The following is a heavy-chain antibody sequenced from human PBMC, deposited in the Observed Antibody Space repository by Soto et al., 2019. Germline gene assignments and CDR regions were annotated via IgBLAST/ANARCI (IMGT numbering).Heavy chain of an antibody. CDR3: ARGYNDFWSGYFTWFDP. V-gene: IGHV4-39*07. J-gene: IGHJ5*02. CDR1: GGSISSSSYY. D-gene: IGHD3-3*01. CDR2: IYYSGST. Sequence: SETLSLTCTVSGGSISSSSYYWGWIRQPPGKGLEWIGSIYYSGSTYYNPSLKSRVTISLDTSKNQFSLKLSSVTAADTAVYYCARGYNDFWSGYFTWFDPWGQGTLVTVS.